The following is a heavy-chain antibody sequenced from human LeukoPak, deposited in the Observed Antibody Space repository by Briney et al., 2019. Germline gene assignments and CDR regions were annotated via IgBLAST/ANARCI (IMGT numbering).Heavy chain of an antibody. CDR1: GYSISSGYY. Sequence: PSETLSLTCTVSGYSISSGYYWGWIRQPPGKGLEWIGSIYHSGSTYYNPSLKSRVTISVDTSKNQFSLKLSSVTAADTAVYYCAREEDGDYVSWFDPWGQGTLVTVSS. CDR3: AREEDGDYVSWFDP. V-gene: IGHV4-38-2*02. D-gene: IGHD4-17*01. CDR2: IYHSGST. J-gene: IGHJ5*02.